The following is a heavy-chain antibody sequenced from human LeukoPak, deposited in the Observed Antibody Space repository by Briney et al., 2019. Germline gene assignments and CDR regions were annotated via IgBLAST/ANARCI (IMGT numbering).Heavy chain of an antibody. Sequence: SETLSLTCTVSGGSISGYYWSWIRQPAGKGLEWIGRIYTSGSTNYNPSLKSRVTMSVDTSKNQFSLKLSSVTAADTAVYYCARQTTYLRDAFDIWGQGTMVTVSS. J-gene: IGHJ3*02. V-gene: IGHV4-4*07. CDR2: IYTSGST. CDR3: ARQTTYLRDAFDI. D-gene: IGHD2/OR15-2a*01. CDR1: GGSISGYY.